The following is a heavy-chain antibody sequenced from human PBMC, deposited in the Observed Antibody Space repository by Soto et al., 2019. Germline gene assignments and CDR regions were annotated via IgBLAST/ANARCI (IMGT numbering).Heavy chain of an antibody. D-gene: IGHD3-3*01. Sequence: SETLSLTCAVYGGSFSGYYWSWIRQPPGKGLEWIGEINHSGSTNYNPSLKSRVTISVDTSKNQFSLKLSYVTAEDTAVYYCARANTSFGVVIIRDYYYGMDVWGQGTTVTVSS. J-gene: IGHJ6*02. CDR3: ARANTSFGVVIIRDYYYGMDV. V-gene: IGHV4-34*01. CDR2: INHSGST. CDR1: GGSFSGYY.